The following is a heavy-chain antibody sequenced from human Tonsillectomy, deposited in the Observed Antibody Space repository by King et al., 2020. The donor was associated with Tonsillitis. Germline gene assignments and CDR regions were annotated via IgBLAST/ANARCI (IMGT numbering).Heavy chain of an antibody. Sequence: VQLVESGGGLVQPGGSLRLSCAASGFTFSTYAMSWVRQAPGKGLEWVSGISGSGGSTYYADSVKGRFTISRDNSKNTLYLQMNSLRAEDTAVYYCAKDGITIFGVVMMRRVYWYFDLWGRGTLVTVSS. CDR2: ISGSGGST. D-gene: IGHD3-3*01. CDR1: GFTFSTYA. J-gene: IGHJ2*01. V-gene: IGHV3-23*04. CDR3: AKDGITIFGVVMMRRVYWYFDL.